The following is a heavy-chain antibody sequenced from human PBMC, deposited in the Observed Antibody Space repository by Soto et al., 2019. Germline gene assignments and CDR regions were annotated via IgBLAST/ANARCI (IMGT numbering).Heavy chain of an antibody. CDR1: VFTFSNYY. V-gene: IGHV3-72*01. D-gene: IGHD1-26*01. J-gene: IGHJ4*02. CDR3: VRYSGSYSRSLDY. Sequence: PWGSLRLSGAASVFTFSNYYMEWVRQTPGMGLEWVGRIRNKANSYRTEYAAPVGGRFTISRDDSENSLYLQMNSLSAEDTAVYYCVRYSGSYSRSLDYWGQGTLVTVSS. CDR2: IRNKANSYRT.